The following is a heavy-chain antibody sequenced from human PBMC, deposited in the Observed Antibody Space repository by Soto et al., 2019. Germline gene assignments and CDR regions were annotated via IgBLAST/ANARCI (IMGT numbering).Heavy chain of an antibody. CDR2: IGGNGVTT. CDR1: GFSIGSSA. Sequence: EVQLLESGGGLVQPGGSLRLSCAASGFSIGSSAWSWVRQAPGEGLDWVSTIGGNGVTTFYADSVKGRFTISRDISRNTVFLQMSSLRAEDTALYYCAKSSRYCSGGGCFYYFDYWGQGTLVTVSS. CDR3: AKSSRYCSGGGCFYYFDY. D-gene: IGHD2-15*01. V-gene: IGHV3-23*01. J-gene: IGHJ4*02.